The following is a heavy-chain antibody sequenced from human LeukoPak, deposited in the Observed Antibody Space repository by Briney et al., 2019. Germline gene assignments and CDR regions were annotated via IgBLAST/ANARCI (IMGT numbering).Heavy chain of an antibody. V-gene: IGHV4-61*02. CDR2: IYTSGST. Sequence: SETLSLTCTVSGGSISSGSYYWSWIRQPAGKGLEWIGRIYTSGSTNYNPSLKSRVTISVDTSKNQSSLKLSSVTAADTAVYYCASLGTNTADYWGQGTLVTVSS. CDR1: GGSISSGSYY. D-gene: IGHD1-7*01. CDR3: ASLGTNTADY. J-gene: IGHJ4*02.